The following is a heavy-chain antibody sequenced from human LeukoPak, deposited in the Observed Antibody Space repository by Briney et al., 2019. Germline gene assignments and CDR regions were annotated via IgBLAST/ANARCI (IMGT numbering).Heavy chain of an antibody. CDR3: ARGRSWYGATLWDY. V-gene: IGHV4-59*01. J-gene: IGHJ4*02. D-gene: IGHD6-13*01. CDR1: GGSISSYY. CDR2: IYYSGST. Sequence: SETLSLTCTVSGGSISSYYWSWIRQPPGKGLEWIGYIYYSGSTNYNPSLKSRVTMSVDTSKNQFSLKLSSVTAADTAVYYCARGRSWYGATLWDYWGQGTLVTVSS.